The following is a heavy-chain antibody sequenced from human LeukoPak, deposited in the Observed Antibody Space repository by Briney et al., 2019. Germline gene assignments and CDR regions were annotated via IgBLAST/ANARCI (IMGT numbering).Heavy chain of an antibody. D-gene: IGHD3-16*01. J-gene: IGHJ2*01. Sequence: GGSLRLSCAASGFTFSRYEMSWVRQAPGKGLEWLSYISSRGTSIYYAESVKGRFTVSRDKAKNSLFLQMNSLRAEDTAVYYCARGGEYWFFDLWGRGTLVTVSS. CDR1: GFTFSRYE. CDR3: ARGGEYWFFDL. CDR2: ISSRGTSI. V-gene: IGHV3-48*03.